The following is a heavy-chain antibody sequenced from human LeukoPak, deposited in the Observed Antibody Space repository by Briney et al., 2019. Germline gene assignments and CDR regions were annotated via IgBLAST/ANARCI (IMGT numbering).Heavy chain of an antibody. CDR1: GFTVSNNY. D-gene: IGHD4-17*01. V-gene: IGHV3-53*01. CDR3: AKDPNGDYIGTFDI. J-gene: IGHJ3*02. CDR2: IYRDDST. Sequence: GGSLRLSCAASGFTVSNNYMSWVRQAPGKGLEWVSVIYRDDSTYYADSVKGRFTISRDNSKNTLYLQMNSLRAEDTAVYYCAKDPNGDYIGTFDIWGQGTMVTVSS.